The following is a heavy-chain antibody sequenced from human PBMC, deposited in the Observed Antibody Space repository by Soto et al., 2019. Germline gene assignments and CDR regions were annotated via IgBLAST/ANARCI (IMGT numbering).Heavy chain of an antibody. V-gene: IGHV1-46*01. J-gene: IGHJ3*02. CDR1: GYTFTNYH. D-gene: IGHD1-26*01. CDR3: ATERRARPGTLDAFDI. Sequence: ASVKVSCKASGYTFTNYHMHWVRQAPGQGLEWMGLINPSGDSTIYAQKFQGRVTMTEDTSTDTAYMELSSLRSEDTAVYYCATERRARPGTLDAFDIWGQGTMVTVSS. CDR2: INPSGDST.